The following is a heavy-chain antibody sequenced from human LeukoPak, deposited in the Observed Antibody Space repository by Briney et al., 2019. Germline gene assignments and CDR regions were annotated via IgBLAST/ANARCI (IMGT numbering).Heavy chain of an antibody. Sequence: PGRSLRLSCAASGFTFSSYAMHWVRQAPGKGLEWVAVISYDGSNKYYADSVKGRFTISRDNSKNTLYLQMNSLRAEDTAVYYCARDPLSGSSWYENAFDIWGQGTMVTVSS. CDR2: ISYDGSNK. D-gene: IGHD6-13*01. J-gene: IGHJ3*02. CDR1: GFTFSSYA. V-gene: IGHV3-30-3*01. CDR3: ARDPLSGSSWYENAFDI.